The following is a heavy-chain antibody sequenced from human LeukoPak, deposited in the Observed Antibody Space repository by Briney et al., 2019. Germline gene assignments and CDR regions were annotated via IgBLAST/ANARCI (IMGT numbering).Heavy chain of an antibody. CDR2: INPNSGGT. D-gene: IGHD2-21*02. V-gene: IGHV1-2*02. CDR1: GYIFTGYY. Sequence: ASVKVSCKASGYIFTGYYMHWVRQAPGQGLEWMGWINPNSGGTNYAQKFQGRVTMTRDTSISTAYMDLSSLRSDDTAVYYCATPHPAYCGGDCSKRQAFQHWGQGTLVTVSS. J-gene: IGHJ1*01. CDR3: ATPHPAYCGGDCSKRQAFQH.